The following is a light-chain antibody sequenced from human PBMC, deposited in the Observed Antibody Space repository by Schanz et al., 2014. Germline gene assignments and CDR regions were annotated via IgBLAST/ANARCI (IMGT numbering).Light chain of an antibody. Sequence: QTVVTQEPSFSVSPGGTVTLTCGLSSGSVSTSHAPSWYQQTPGQAPRPLIYSTNTRSSGVPDRFSGSILGSKAALTITGAQADDESDYYCVLYMNSGIWVFGGGTKLTVL. CDR3: VLYMNSGIWV. V-gene: IGLV8-61*01. CDR2: STN. J-gene: IGLJ3*02. CDR1: SGSVSTSHA.